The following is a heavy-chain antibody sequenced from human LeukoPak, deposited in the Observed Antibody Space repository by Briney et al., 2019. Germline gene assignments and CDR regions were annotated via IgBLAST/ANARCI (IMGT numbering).Heavy chain of an antibody. CDR3: ARELGDSTSDAFDI. V-gene: IGHV4-38-2*02. D-gene: IGHD2-2*01. Sequence: SETLSLTCAVSGYSISSGYYWGWIRQPPGKGLEWIGSIYHSGSTYYNPSLKSRVTISVDTSKNQFSLKLSSVTAADTAVYYCARELGDSTSDAFDIWGQGTMVTVSS. CDR2: IYHSGST. J-gene: IGHJ3*02. CDR1: GYSISSGYY.